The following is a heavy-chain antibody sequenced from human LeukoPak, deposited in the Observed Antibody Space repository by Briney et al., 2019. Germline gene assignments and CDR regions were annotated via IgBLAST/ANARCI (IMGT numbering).Heavy chain of an antibody. Sequence: PSQTLSLTCTVSGGSISSGSYYWSWIRQPAGKGLEWIGRIYTSGSTNYNPSLKSRVTISVDTSKNQFSLKLSSVTAADTAVYYCARGGTAMVNYYYMDVWAKGTTVTVSS. CDR2: IYTSGST. CDR3: ARGGTAMVNYYYMDV. D-gene: IGHD5-18*01. J-gene: IGHJ6*03. CDR1: GGSISSGSYY. V-gene: IGHV4-61*02.